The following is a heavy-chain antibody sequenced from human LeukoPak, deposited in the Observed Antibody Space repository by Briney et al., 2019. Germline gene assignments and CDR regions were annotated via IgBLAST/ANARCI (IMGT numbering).Heavy chain of an antibody. CDR2: IIPIFGTA. V-gene: IGHV1-69*05. CDR1: GGTFSSYA. Sequence: SVKVSCKASGGTFSSYAISWVRQAPGQGLEWMGGIIPIFGTANYAQKFQGRVTITTDESTSTAYMELSSLRPEDTAVYYCARSEGYCSGGSCYANWFDPWGQGTLVTVSS. D-gene: IGHD2-15*01. J-gene: IGHJ5*02. CDR3: ARSEGYCSGGSCYANWFDP.